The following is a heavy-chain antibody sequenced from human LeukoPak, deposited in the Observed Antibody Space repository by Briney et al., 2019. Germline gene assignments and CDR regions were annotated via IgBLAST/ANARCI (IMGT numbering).Heavy chain of an antibody. J-gene: IGHJ4*02. CDR2: IRYDGSNK. D-gene: IGHD5-18*01. V-gene: IGHV3-30*02. CDR1: GFTFSSYG. CDR3: AKAVDTAMPVDY. Sequence: GGSLRLSCAASGFTFSSYGMHWVRQAPGKGLEWVAFIRYDGSNKYYADSVKGRFTISRDNSKNTLYLQMNSLRAEDTAVYYCAKAVDTAMPVDYWGQGTLVTVSS.